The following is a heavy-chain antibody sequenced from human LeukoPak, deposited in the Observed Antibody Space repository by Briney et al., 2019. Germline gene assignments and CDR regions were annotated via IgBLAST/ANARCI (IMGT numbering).Heavy chain of an antibody. V-gene: IGHV1-8*01. CDR1: GYTFTSYD. CDR2: MNPNSGNT. J-gene: IGHJ4*02. Sequence: ASVKVSCKASGYTFTSYDINWVRQATGQGLEWMGWMNPNSGNTGNVHKFQGRVTMTRNTSISTAYMELSSLRSDDTAVYYCARHSTTYYYDSSGYPQRGSFDYWGQGTLVTVSS. CDR3: ARHSTTYYYDSSGYPQRGSFDY. D-gene: IGHD3-22*01.